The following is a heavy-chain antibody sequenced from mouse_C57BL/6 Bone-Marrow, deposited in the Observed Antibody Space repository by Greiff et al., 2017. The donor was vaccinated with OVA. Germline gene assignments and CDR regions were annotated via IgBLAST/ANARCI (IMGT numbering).Heavy chain of an antibody. CDR1: GFSLSTFGMG. Sequence: QVTLKVSGPGILQPSPTLSLTCSSSGFSLSTFGMGVGWIRQPSGKGLEWLAHTWWDDDKYYNPALKSRLTISKDTSKNQVFLKIANVDTADTATYCCARTYYGGSSDYWGQGTTLTVSS. CDR2: TWWDDDK. D-gene: IGHD1-1*01. J-gene: IGHJ2*01. V-gene: IGHV8-8*01. CDR3: ARTYYGGSSDY.